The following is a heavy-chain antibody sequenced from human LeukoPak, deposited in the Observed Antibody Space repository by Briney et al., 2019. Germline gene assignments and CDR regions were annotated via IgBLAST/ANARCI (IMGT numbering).Heavy chain of an antibody. D-gene: IGHD3-10*01. J-gene: IGHJ4*02. CDR3: ARLDSGRRKLFDY. Sequence: PSETLSLTCTVSGGSVSSDSYYWSWIRQPPGKGLEWIGYIYYSGSTNYNPSLKSRVTISVDTSKNQFSLKLSSVTAADTAVYYCARLDSGRRKLFDYWGQGTLVTVSS. V-gene: IGHV4-61*01. CDR2: IYYSGST. CDR1: GGSVSSDSYY.